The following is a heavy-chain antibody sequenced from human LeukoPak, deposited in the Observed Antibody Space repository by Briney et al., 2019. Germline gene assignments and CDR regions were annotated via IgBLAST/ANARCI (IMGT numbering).Heavy chain of an antibody. V-gene: IGHV3-74*01. Sequence: GGSLRLSCAASGFTFSTHWMHWVRQAPGKGLVWVSRINSDGSSTNYADSVKGRFTISRDNAKNTLYLQMNSLRVEGTAVYYCTRDRSTLNWFDPWGQGTQVTVSS. J-gene: IGHJ5*02. CDR2: INSDGSST. CDR3: TRDRSTLNWFDP. CDR1: GFTFSTHW. D-gene: IGHD6-13*01.